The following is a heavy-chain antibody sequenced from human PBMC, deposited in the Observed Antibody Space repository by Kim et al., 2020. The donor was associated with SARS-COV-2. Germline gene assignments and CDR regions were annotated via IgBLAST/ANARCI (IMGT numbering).Heavy chain of an antibody. CDR2: IYSGGPT. J-gene: IGHJ4*02. CDR3: ARIIVISGTWEYFDY. CDR1: GFTVSSHY. V-gene: IGHV3-53*01. Sequence: GGSLRLSCAVSGFTVSSHYMTWVRQAPGKGLEWVSVIYSGGPTYYADSVKGRFTISRDTSKNMVFLQMNSLRAEDAAVYYCARIIVISGTWEYFDYWGQGTLVTVSS. D-gene: IGHD2-2*01.